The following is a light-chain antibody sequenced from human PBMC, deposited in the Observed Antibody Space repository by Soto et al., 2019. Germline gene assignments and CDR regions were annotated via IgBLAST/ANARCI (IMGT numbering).Light chain of an antibody. CDR3: QQYYSAPLT. CDR1: QSILYSSKNKSY. Sequence: ILMTQSHTSLSVCRGERATINFNSGQSILYSSKNKSYLVWYQQKPGQPPKVLIYWASTREAGVPDRFSGSGSGTDFTLTTSSLQAEDVTVYYCQQYYSAPLTFGGGTRVDI. V-gene: IGKV4-1*01. CDR2: WAS. J-gene: IGKJ4*01.